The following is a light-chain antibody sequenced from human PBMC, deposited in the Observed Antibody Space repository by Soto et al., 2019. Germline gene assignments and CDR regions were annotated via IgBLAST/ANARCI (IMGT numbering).Light chain of an antibody. CDR1: QTIGNNY. CDR3: QQYGSSPT. CDR2: GVF. J-gene: IGKJ1*01. V-gene: IGKV3-20*01. Sequence: EIVLTQSPGTLSLSPGERATLSCRASQTIGNNYLAWYQQKPGQAPRLLIYGVFSRAAGIPDRISGSGSGTDFTLTISRLGPEDFAVYYCQQYGSSPTFGQGTKVEIK.